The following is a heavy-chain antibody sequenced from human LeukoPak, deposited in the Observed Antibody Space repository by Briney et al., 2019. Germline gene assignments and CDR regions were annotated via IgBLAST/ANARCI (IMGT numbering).Heavy chain of an antibody. CDR1: TGSISSVGYE. Sequence: SQTLSLTCTVSTGSISSVGYEWSWLRQNPGRGLEGIGYIYYTESTYYNPSHQSRITISVDTSKNQFALKLSSVTAADTAVYYCARGRSGTEGVDYWGQGTLVTVSS. CDR2: IYYTEST. V-gene: IGHV4-31*03. D-gene: IGHD1-26*01. CDR3: ARGRSGTEGVDY. J-gene: IGHJ4*02.